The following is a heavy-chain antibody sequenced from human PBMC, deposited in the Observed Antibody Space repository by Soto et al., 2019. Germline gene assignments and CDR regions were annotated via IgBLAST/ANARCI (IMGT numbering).Heavy chain of an antibody. CDR2: IGRDGINT. V-gene: IGHV3-43*01. D-gene: IGHD2-2*01. Sequence: EVQLVESGGVVVQPGGSLRLSCDASGFIFDDFSMHWVRQAPGKGLEWVSLIGRDGINTYYADSVKGRFTISGDNSKNSLYLQMNSLTTEDTALYYCAKECGDASWASYDSWGQGTLVTVSS. CDR3: AKECGDASWASYDS. CDR1: GFIFDDFS. J-gene: IGHJ4*02.